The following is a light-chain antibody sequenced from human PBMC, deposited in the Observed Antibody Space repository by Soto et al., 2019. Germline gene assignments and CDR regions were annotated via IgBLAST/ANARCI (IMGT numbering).Light chain of an antibody. CDR3: QQYNIWPT. V-gene: IGKV3-15*01. Sequence: EIVMTQTPATLSVSPGERATLSCRASQSGSSNLAWYQQKPGQAHRLLIYGASTRATGIPARYRGSGAGTEFTLTIFCFQSEDFAVYYCQQYNIWPTVGQGTK. CDR1: QSGSSN. CDR2: GAS. J-gene: IGKJ1*01.